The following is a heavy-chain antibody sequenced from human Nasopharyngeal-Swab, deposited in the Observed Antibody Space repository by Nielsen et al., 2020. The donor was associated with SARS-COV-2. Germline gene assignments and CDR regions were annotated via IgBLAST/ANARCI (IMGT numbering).Heavy chain of an antibody. CDR2: ISWNSGSI. CDR3: ARDGALGVTKGGRISRIDY. Sequence: SLKISCAASGFTFDDYAMHWVRQAPGKGLEWVSGISWNSGSIGYADSVKGRFTISRDNAKNSLYLQMNSLRAEDTAVYYCARDGALGVTKGGRISRIDYWGQGTLVTVSS. D-gene: IGHD2-21*02. V-gene: IGHV3-9*01. J-gene: IGHJ4*02. CDR1: GFTFDDYA.